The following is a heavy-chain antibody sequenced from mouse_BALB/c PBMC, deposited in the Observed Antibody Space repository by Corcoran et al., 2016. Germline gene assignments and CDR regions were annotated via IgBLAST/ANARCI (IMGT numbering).Heavy chain of an antibody. J-gene: IGHJ4*01. Sequence: QVTLKKSGPGILQPSQTLSLTCSFSGFSLSTSGMGVSWIRQPSGKGLEWLAHIYWDDDKRYNHSLKSRLTISKDTSRNQVFLKIPSVDTADTATYYCARRTRAMDYWGQGTSVTVST. V-gene: IGHV8-12*01. CDR3: ARRTRAMDY. CDR1: GFSLSTSGMG. CDR2: IYWDDDK.